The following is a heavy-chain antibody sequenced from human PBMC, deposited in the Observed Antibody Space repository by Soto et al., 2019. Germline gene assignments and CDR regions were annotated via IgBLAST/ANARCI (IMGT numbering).Heavy chain of an antibody. CDR3: TTLGDLDY. CDR2: IKRKIDGGTT. V-gene: IGHV3-15*07. CDR1: GFTFNNAW. Sequence: EVQLVESGGGLVKPGGSLRLSCAASGFTFNNAWMNWVRQAPGKGLEWVGRIKRKIDGGTTDYAAPVKGRFTISRDDSKNTLYLQMNSLKPEDSAVYYCTTLGDLDYWGQGTLVTVSS. J-gene: IGHJ4*02. D-gene: IGHD1-26*01.